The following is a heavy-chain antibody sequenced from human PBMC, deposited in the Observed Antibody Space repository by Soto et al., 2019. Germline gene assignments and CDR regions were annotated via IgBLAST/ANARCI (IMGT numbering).Heavy chain of an antibody. J-gene: IGHJ4*02. CDR3: ARYGSGSYYLYYFDY. CDR1: GGSISSYY. D-gene: IGHD3-10*01. CDR2: IYYSGCT. Sequence: SETLSLTCTVSGGSISSYYCSWIRQPPGKGLEWIGYIYYSGCTNYNPSLKSRVTISVDTSKNQFSLKLSSVTAADTAVYSFARYGSGSYYLYYFDYWGQGTLVTVSA. V-gene: IGHV4-59*01.